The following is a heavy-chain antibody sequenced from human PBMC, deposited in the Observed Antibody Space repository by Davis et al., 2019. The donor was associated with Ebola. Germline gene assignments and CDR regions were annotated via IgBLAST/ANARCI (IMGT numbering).Heavy chain of an antibody. Sequence: AASVKVSCKASGYTFTSYGITWVRQAPGQGLEWMGWINTNTGNPTYAQGFTGRFVFSLDTSVSTAYLQISSLKAEDTAVYYCARGVATRYSYYYYAMDVWGKGTTVTVSS. CDR3: ARGVATRYSYYYYAMDV. CDR1: GYTFTSYG. D-gene: IGHD2-15*01. J-gene: IGHJ6*04. V-gene: IGHV7-4-1*02. CDR2: INTNTGNP.